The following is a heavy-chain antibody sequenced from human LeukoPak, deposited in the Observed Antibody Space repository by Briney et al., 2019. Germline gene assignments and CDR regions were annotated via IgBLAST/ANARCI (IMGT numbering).Heavy chain of an antibody. CDR1: GFTFRIYS. Sequence: GGSLRLSCAASGFTFRIYSFNWVRQAPGKGLEWVSYISSSGSTIYYADSVKGRFTISRDNAKNSLYLQMNSLRAEDTAVYYCAGVYSSSWYTDPIDYWGQGTLVTVSS. CDR3: AGVYSSSWYTDPIDY. V-gene: IGHV3-48*04. CDR2: ISSSGSTI. J-gene: IGHJ4*02. D-gene: IGHD6-13*01.